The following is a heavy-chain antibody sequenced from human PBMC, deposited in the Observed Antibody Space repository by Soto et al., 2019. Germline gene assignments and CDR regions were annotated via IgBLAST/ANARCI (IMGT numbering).Heavy chain of an antibody. CDR1: GFTFTNYS. Sequence: EVQLVESGGGLVQPGGSLRVSCAASGFTFTNYSMNWVRQAPGKGLEWVSYISSSSSTIYYADSVKGRFTISRDNAKNSLYLQMNSLRDDDTAVYYCAAPEYCSGTSCYNYYGMDVWGQGTTVTVSS. CDR3: AAPEYCSGTSCYNYYGMDV. V-gene: IGHV3-48*02. D-gene: IGHD2-2*01. J-gene: IGHJ6*02. CDR2: ISSSSSTI.